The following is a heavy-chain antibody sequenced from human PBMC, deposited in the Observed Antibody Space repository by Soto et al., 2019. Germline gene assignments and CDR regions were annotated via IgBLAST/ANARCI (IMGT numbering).Heavy chain of an antibody. CDR3: ARGSDSGYDRFYYYSYGMDV. V-gene: IGHV3-21*01. Sequence: EVQLVESGGGLVKPGGSLRLSCAASGFTFSSYSMNWVRQAPGKGLEWVSSISSSSSYIYYADSVKGRFTISRDNAKTSLYLQMNSLRAEDTAVYYCARGSDSGYDRFYYYSYGMDVWGQGTTVTVSS. J-gene: IGHJ6*02. D-gene: IGHD5-12*01. CDR2: ISSSSSYI. CDR1: GFTFSSYS.